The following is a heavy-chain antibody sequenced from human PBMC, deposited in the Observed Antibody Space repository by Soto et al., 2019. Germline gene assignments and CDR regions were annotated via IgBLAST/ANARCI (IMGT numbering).Heavy chain of an antibody. V-gene: IGHV1-2*04. D-gene: IGHD6-19*01. J-gene: IGHJ3*02. CDR2: INPNSGGT. Sequence: ASVKVSCKASGYTFTGYYMHWVRQAPGQGLEWMGWINPNSGGTNYAQKFQGWVTMTRDTSIGTAYMELSRLRSDDTAVYYCAREYGGWSNDAFDIWGQGTMVTVSS. CDR1: GYTFTGYY. CDR3: AREYGGWSNDAFDI.